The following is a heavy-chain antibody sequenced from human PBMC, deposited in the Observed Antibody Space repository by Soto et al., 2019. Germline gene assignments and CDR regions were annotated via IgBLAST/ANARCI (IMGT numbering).Heavy chain of an antibody. CDR1: GGSISSGGYY. V-gene: IGHV4-31*03. Sequence: QVQLQESGPGLVKPSQTLSLTCTVSGGSISSGGYYWSWIRQHPGKGLEWIGYIYYSGSTYYNPSLKSRVTISVDTSKNQFYLKLSSVTAADTAVYYCARELGGYYDSSGYYGTFGYYGMDVWGQGTTVTVSS. J-gene: IGHJ6*02. CDR2: IYYSGST. D-gene: IGHD3-22*01. CDR3: ARELGGYYDSSGYYGTFGYYGMDV.